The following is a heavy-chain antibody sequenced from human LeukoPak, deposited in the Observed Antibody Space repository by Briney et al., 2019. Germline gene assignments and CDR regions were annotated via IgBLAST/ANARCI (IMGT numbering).Heavy chain of an antibody. J-gene: IGHJ3*02. D-gene: IGHD3-10*01. CDR1: SDSISTSTYY. CDR2: INHSGST. CDR3: ASVSYDAFDI. Sequence: SETLSLTCTVSSDSISTSTYYWGWIRQPPGKGLEWIGEINHSGSTNYNPSLKSRVTISVDTSKNQFSLKLSSVTAADTAVYYCASVSYDAFDIWGQGTMVTVSS. V-gene: IGHV4-39*07.